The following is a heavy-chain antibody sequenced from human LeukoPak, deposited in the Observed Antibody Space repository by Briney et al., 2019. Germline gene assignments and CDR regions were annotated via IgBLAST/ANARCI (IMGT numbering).Heavy chain of an antibody. V-gene: IGHV3-7*01. CDR2: IQQDGSGE. CDR1: GFPFSTFW. CDR3: ARDGTSDAFDI. Sequence: GGSLRLSCEASGFPFSTFWMIWVRQPPGKGLEWVAKIQQDGSGEQYVDSVKGRFTISRDNAKNSLYLQMNSLRVEDTGVYYCARDGTSDAFDIWGQGTMVTVSS. J-gene: IGHJ3*02.